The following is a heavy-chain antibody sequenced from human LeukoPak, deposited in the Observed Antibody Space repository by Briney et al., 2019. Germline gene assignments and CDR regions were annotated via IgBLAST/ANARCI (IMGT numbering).Heavy chain of an antibody. CDR2: INHSGST. J-gene: IGHJ6*02. CDR3: ASPTPLTYYDFWSGLSGGYYYGMDV. Sequence: PSETLSLTCAVYGGSFSGYYWSWIRQPPGKGLEWIGEINHSGSTNYNPSLKSRVTISVDTSKNQFSLKLSSVTAADTAVYYCASPTPLTYYDFWSGLSGGYYYGMDVWGQGTTVTVSS. CDR1: GGSFSGYY. V-gene: IGHV4-34*01. D-gene: IGHD3-3*01.